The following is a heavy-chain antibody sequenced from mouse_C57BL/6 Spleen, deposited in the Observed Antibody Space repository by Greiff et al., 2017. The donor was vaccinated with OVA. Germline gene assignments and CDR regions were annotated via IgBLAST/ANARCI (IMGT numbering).Heavy chain of an antibody. D-gene: IGHD2-5*01. CDR1: GFSLTSYA. CDR2: IWTGGGT. Sequence: VQRVESGPGLVAPSQSLSITCTVSGFSLTSYAISWVRQPPGKGLEWLGVIWTGGGTNYNSALKSRLSISKDNSKSQVFLKMNSLQTDDTARYYCARNEAYYSNYFYAMDYWGQGTSVTVSS. V-gene: IGHV2-9-1*01. CDR3: ARNEAYYSNYFYAMDY. J-gene: IGHJ4*01.